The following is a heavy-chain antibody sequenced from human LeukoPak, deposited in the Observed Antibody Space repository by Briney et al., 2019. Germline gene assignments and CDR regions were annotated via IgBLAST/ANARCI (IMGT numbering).Heavy chain of an antibody. V-gene: IGHV4-59*01. CDR2: IHYRGST. CDR1: GDSLSSYY. CDR3: ARGGPNSSGFAGDGFDI. D-gene: IGHD6-19*01. J-gene: IGHJ3*02. Sequence: SETLSLTCTVSGDSLSSYYWSWIRQSPGKGLEWIGYIHYRGSTNYSPSVKSRVTISVDRSENQFSLELNSVTAADTAVYYCARGGPNSSGFAGDGFDIWGLGTMVTVSS.